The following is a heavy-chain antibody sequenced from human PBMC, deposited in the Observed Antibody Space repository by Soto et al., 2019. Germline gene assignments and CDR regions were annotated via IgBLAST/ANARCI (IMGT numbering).Heavy chain of an antibody. V-gene: IGHV4-59*13. CDR2: IYYSGTT. J-gene: IGHJ4*02. CDR3: GRDRASIFRGWSYSFDY. CDR1: GGSISSYD. Sequence: TLYLTGTVLGGSISSYDWSWILQPPGKGLEWIGYIYYSGTTNYNPSLKRRLTISVDTSKTQSSLQLSYVTAAATAVYYCGRDRASIFRGWSYSFDYWGQGTLVTVSS. D-gene: IGHD6-19*01.